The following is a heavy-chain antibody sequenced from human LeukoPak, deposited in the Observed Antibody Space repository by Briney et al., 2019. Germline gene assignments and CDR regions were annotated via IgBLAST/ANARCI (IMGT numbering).Heavy chain of an antibody. CDR3: ARGLVEERYYDSSGYDAFDI. CDR1: GYTFTSYA. D-gene: IGHD3-22*01. V-gene: IGHV1-3*01. Sequence: ASVKVSCKASGYTFTSYAMHWVRQAPGQRLEWMGWINAGNGNTKYSQKFQGRVTITRDTSASTAYMELSSLRSEDTAVYYCARGLVEERYYDSSGYDAFDIWGQGTMVTVSS. CDR2: INAGNGNT. J-gene: IGHJ3*02.